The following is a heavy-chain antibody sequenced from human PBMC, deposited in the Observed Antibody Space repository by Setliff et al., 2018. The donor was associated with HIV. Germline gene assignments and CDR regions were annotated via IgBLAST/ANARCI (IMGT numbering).Heavy chain of an antibody. CDR3: AKAWGSGYPSFESALMLDV. D-gene: IGHD3-3*01. V-gene: IGHV3-23*01. Sequence: GESLKISCAASGFTFSSYVMNWVRQAPGKGLEWVSAISGSGSSTYYADSVKGRFAISRDNSKNTLYLQMNSLRAEDTAIYYCAKAWGSGYPSFESALMLDVWGQGTLVTVSS. J-gene: IGHJ4*02. CDR2: ISGSGSST. CDR1: GFTFSSYV.